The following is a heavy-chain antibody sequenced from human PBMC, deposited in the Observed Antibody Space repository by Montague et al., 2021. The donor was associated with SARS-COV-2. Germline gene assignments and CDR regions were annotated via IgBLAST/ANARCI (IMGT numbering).Heavy chain of an antibody. CDR1: GASFSGAY. D-gene: IGHD3-10*01. CDR2: INHSGNS. Sequence: SETLSLTCAVYGASFSGAYWCWIRQPPGKGLEWIGDINHSGNSVHNPSLQSRVTISFYTSQNQLSLRLSSVTAADTAVYFCARGPLDANRDRYGYYYYGMDVWGQGTTVTVSS. J-gene: IGHJ6*02. CDR3: ARGPLDANRDRYGYYYYGMDV. V-gene: IGHV4-34*01.